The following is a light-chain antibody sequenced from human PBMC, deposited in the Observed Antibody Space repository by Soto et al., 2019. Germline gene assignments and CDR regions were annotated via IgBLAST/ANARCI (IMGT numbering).Light chain of an antibody. CDR2: KAS. CDR1: QGISVW. Sequence: DIQMTQSPSTLSASVGDRVTITCRASQGISVWLAWYQQKAGKAPNLLIYKASRLESGVPSRFSGSGSETEFTLTISGXQPGDSATYYCQQYNSYSPTFGQGTKVDIK. CDR3: QQYNSYSPT. V-gene: IGKV1-5*03. J-gene: IGKJ1*01.